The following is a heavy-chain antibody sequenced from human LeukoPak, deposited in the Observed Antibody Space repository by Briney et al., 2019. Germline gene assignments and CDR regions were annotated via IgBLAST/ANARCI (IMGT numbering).Heavy chain of an antibody. CDR1: GESLSGYY. CDR3: ARGRRPPLIPTAINYYYHIDV. CDR2: INQSGTT. J-gene: IGHJ6*03. D-gene: IGHD2-2*02. Sequence: SETLSLTCAVYGESLSGYYWSWIRQPPGKGLEWIGEINQSGTTKYNPSLKSRVTISVDTSKNQFSLKLKSVTAADTALYFCARGRRPPLIPTAINYYYHIDVWGRGTMVTVSS. V-gene: IGHV4-34*01.